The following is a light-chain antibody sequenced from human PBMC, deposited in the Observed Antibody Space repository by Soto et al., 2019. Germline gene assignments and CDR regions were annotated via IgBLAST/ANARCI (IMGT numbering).Light chain of an antibody. CDR2: DNN. CDR3: GTSDSSLSAAV. Sequence: QSVLTQPPSVSAAPGQKVTISCSGSSSNIGNNYVSWYQQLPGTAPKLLIYDNNKRPSGIPDRFSGSKSGTSATLGITGLQTGDEAEYYCGTSDSSLSAAVFGGGTKVTVL. V-gene: IGLV1-51*01. J-gene: IGLJ3*02. CDR1: SSNIGNNY.